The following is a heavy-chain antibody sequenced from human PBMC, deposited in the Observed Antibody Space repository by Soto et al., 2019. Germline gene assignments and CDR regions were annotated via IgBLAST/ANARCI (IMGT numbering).Heavy chain of an antibody. D-gene: IGHD4-17*01. CDR2: ISYDGSNK. CDR1: GFTFSSYG. J-gene: IGHJ5*02. Sequence: QVQLVESGGGVVQPGRSLTLSCAASGFTFSSYGMHWVRQAPGKGLEWVAVISYDGSNKYYADSVKGRFTISRDNSKNTLYLQMNSLRAEDTAVYYCAKDHDYGDYEPYNWFDPWGQGTLVTVSS. V-gene: IGHV3-30*18. CDR3: AKDHDYGDYEPYNWFDP.